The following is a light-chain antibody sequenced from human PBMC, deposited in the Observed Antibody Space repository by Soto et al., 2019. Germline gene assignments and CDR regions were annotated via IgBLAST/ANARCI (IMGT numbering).Light chain of an antibody. V-gene: IGKV3-11*01. CDR3: QQRSTPLT. J-gene: IGKJ4*01. CDR1: QSVSSY. Sequence: EIVLTQSPATLSLSPGERATLSCRASQSVSSYLAWYQQKPGQAPRLLIYDASNRATGIPARFSGSGSGTDFPLTISRLEPEDFAVYCCQQRSTPLTFGGGTKVEIK. CDR2: DAS.